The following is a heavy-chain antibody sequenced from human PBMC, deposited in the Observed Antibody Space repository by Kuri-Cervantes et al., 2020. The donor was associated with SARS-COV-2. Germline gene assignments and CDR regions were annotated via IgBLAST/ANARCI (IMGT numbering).Heavy chain of an antibody. Sequence: SVKVSCKASGGTFSSYAISWVRQAPGQGLEWMGGIIPIFGTANYAQKFQGRVTITADESTRTAYMELSSLRSEDTAVYYCARARVVDFWSGYSGDWGQGTLVTVSS. CDR3: ARARVVDFWSGYSGD. V-gene: IGHV1-69*13. D-gene: IGHD3-3*01. J-gene: IGHJ4*02. CDR2: IIPIFGTA. CDR1: GGTFSSYA.